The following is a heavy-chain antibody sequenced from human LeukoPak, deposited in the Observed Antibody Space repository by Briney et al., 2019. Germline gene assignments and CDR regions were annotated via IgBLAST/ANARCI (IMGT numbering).Heavy chain of an antibody. Sequence: SVKVSCKASGYTFTTYGISWVRQAPGQGLEWMGRIIPILGIANYAQKFQGRVTITADKSTGTAYMELSSLRSEDTAVYYCARAYYYDSSGYPDDYWGQGTLVTVSS. CDR1: GYTFTTYG. CDR3: ARAYYYDSSGYPDDY. D-gene: IGHD3-22*01. CDR2: IIPILGIA. J-gene: IGHJ4*02. V-gene: IGHV1-69*04.